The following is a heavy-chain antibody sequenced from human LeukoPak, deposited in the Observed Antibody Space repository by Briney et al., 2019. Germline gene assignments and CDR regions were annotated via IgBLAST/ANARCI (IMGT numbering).Heavy chain of an antibody. CDR1: GGTFSSYA. Sequence: GASVKVSCKASGGTFSSYAISWVRQAPGQGLEWMGGIIPIFGTANYAQKFQGRVTITADESTSTAYMELSSLRSEDTVVYYCARGRDATIFGVVNYYYYYMDVWGKGTTVTVSS. CDR2: IIPIFGTA. J-gene: IGHJ6*03. V-gene: IGHV1-69*01. CDR3: ARGRDATIFGVVNYYYYYMDV. D-gene: IGHD3-3*01.